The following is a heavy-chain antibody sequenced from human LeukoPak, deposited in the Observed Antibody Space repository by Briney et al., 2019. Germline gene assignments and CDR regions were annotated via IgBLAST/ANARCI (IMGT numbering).Heavy chain of an antibody. Sequence: ASVKVSCKASGYTFTSYGISWVRQAPGQGLEWMGWISAYNGNTNYAQKLQGRVTMTTDTSTSTAYMEMRSLRSDDTAVYYCARAGEYDYGDYVPDGFDYWGQGTLVTVSS. CDR2: ISAYNGNT. J-gene: IGHJ4*02. CDR1: GYTFTSYG. CDR3: ARAGEYDYGDYVPDGFDY. V-gene: IGHV1-18*01. D-gene: IGHD4-17*01.